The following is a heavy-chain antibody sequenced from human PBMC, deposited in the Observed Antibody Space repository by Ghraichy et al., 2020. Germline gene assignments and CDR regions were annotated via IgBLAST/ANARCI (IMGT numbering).Heavy chain of an antibody. V-gene: IGHV3-48*02. CDR1: GFTFSTYS. J-gene: IGHJ5*02. CDR3: AGELQNWIDP. D-gene: IGHD4-11*01. Sequence: GGSLRLSCAASGFTFSTYSMNWVRQAPGKGLEWVSYISNGGTTIYYADSVKGRFTISRDNAKNSLYLQMNSLRYEDTAVYYCAGELQNWIDPWGQGTLVTVSS. CDR2: ISNGGTTI.